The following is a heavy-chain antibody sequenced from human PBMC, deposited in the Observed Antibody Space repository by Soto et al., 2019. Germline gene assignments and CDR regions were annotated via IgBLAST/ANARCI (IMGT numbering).Heavy chain of an antibody. V-gene: IGHV3-23*01. CDR1: GFTFSSYA. CDR2: ISGSGGST. J-gene: IGHJ4*02. D-gene: IGHD3-3*01. Sequence: EVQLLESGGGLVQPGGSLRLSCAASGFTFSSYAMSWVRQAPGKGLEWVSAISGSGGSTYYADSVKGRFTISRDNSKNTLYLQMNSLRAEDTAVYYCAKDRSITIFGVVTTALDYWGQGTLVTVSS. CDR3: AKDRSITIFGVVTTALDY.